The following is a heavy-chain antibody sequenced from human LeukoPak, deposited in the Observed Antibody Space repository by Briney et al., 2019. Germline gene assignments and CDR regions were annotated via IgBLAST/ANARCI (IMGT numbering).Heavy chain of an antibody. CDR1: GFTFSSHG. Sequence: PGGSLRLSCAASGFTFSSHGMSWVRQAPGKGLEWVSGIVGGAGGTYYADSVKGRFTISRDNSKNTLYLQMNSLRAEDTAVYYCAHGSMYQLDYRGQGTLVTVSS. CDR2: IVGGAGGT. J-gene: IGHJ4*02. D-gene: IGHD2-2*01. V-gene: IGHV3-23*01. CDR3: AHGSMYQLDY.